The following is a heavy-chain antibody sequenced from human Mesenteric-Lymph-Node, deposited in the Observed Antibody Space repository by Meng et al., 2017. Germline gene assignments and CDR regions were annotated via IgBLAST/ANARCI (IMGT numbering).Heavy chain of an antibody. CDR3: ARDTAASGVFWFDS. D-gene: IGHD2-15*01. CDR1: GYTFTLHA. CDR2: INTNTGDP. V-gene: IGHV7-4-1*02. J-gene: IGHJ5*01. Sequence: ASVKVSCKASGYTFTLHAINWVRQAPGQGLEWMGWINTNTGDPTYAQDFTGRFVFSLDTSVSTAYLQINSLKPEDTAVYYCARDTAASGVFWFDSWGQGTLVTVSS.